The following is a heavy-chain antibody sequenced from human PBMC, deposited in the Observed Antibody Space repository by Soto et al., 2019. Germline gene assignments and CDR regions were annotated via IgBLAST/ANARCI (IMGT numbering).Heavy chain of an antibody. Sequence: SETLSLTCNVSGFSIFNGYYWGWIRQSPGKGLEWIGSFFPSGNTFYNPSLKSRLTISVDASKNQFSLSLKSVTAADTAAYYCARISSAVDTWGQGTLVTVSS. CDR2: FFPSGNT. D-gene: IGHD6-19*01. CDR3: ARISSAVDT. J-gene: IGHJ5*02. V-gene: IGHV4-38-2*02. CDR1: GFSIFNGYY.